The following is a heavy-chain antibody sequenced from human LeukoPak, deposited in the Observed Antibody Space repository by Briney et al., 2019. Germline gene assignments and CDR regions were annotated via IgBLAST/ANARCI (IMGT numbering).Heavy chain of an antibody. CDR1: GFTFSSYG. CDR3: ARHVSVAVTNFFDY. D-gene: IGHD6-19*01. J-gene: IGHJ4*02. V-gene: IGHV3-30*02. CDR2: IRYDGSNK. Sequence: PGGSLRLSCAASGFTFSSYGMHWVRQAPGKGLEWVAFIRYDGSNKYYADSVKGRFTISRDNSKNTLYLQMNSLRAEDTAVYYCARHVSVAVTNFFDYWGQGTLVTVSS.